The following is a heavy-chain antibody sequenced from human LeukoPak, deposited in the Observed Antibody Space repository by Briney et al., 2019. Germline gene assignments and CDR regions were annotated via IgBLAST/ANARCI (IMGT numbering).Heavy chain of an antibody. CDR2: IYYSGGT. CDR3: ARGLIVAACYFDY. V-gene: IGHV4-31*03. CDR1: GGSISSGGYY. Sequence: SQTLSLTCTVSGGSISSGGYYWSWIRQHPGKGLEWIGYIYYSGGTYYNPSLKSRVTISVDTSKNQFSLKLSSVTAADTAVYYCARGLIVAACYFDYWGQGTLVTVSS. D-gene: IGHD5-12*01. J-gene: IGHJ4*02.